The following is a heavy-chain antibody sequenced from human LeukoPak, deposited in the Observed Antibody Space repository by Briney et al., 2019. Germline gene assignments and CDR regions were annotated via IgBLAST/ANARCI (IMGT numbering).Heavy chain of an antibody. V-gene: IGHV4-39*02. D-gene: IGHD1-26*01. J-gene: IGHJ4*02. CDR2: IYYSGST. CDR1: GGSISSSSYY. Sequence: SETLSLTCTVSGGSISSSSYYWGWIRQPPGKGLEWIGSIYYSGSTYYNPSLKSRVTISVDTSKNQFSLKLSSVTAADTAVYYCAKDRGYSGSYCSFDYWGQGTLVTVSS. CDR3: AKDRGYSGSYCSFDY.